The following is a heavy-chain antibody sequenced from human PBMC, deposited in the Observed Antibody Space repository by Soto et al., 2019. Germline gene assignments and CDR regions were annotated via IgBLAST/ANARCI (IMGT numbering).Heavy chain of an antibody. CDR1: GFTFSDYY. CDR2: ISSSSSYT. D-gene: IGHD2-15*01. J-gene: IGHJ6*02. CDR3: ARDRACSGGSCSKTYYYYGMDV. Sequence: GGSLRLSCAASGFTFSDYYMSWIRQAPGKGLEWVSYISSSSSYTNYADSVKGRFTISRDNAKNSLYLQMNSLRAEDTAVYYCARDRACSGGSCSKTYYYYGMDVWGQGTTVTVSS. V-gene: IGHV3-11*06.